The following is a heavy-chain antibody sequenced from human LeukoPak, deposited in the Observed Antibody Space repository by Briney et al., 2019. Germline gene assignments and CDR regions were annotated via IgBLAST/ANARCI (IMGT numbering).Heavy chain of an antibody. CDR1: GYTFTSYG. CDR2: ISAYNGNT. J-gene: IGHJ4*02. D-gene: IGHD2-2*02. V-gene: IGHV1-18*01. Sequence: ASVKVSCKASGYTFTSYGISWVRQAPGQGLEWMGWISAYNGNTNYAQKLQGRVTMTTDTSTSTAYMELRSLRSEDTAVYYCARGSGYCSSTSCYKFFDYWGQGTLVTVSS. CDR3: ARGSGYCSSTSCYKFFDY.